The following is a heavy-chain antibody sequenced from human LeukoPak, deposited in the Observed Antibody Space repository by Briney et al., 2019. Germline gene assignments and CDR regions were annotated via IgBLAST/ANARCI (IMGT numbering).Heavy chain of an antibody. Sequence: GGSLRLSCAASGFTFSSYAMSWVRQAPGKGLDWVSAIRGSGGSTYYADSVKGRFTISRDNSKNTLYLQMNSLRAEDTAIYYCAKSGGGDYKGNAFDIWGQGTMVTVSS. CDR2: IRGSGGST. D-gene: IGHD2-21*02. J-gene: IGHJ3*02. CDR1: GFTFSSYA. CDR3: AKSGGGDYKGNAFDI. V-gene: IGHV3-23*01.